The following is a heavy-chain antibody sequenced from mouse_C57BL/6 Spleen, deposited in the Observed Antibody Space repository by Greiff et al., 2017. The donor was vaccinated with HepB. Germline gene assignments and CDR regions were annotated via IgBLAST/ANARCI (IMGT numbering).Heavy chain of an antibody. J-gene: IGHJ4*01. CDR3: ARQMITTVYYYAMDY. V-gene: IGHV5-2*01. Sequence: EVMLVESGGGLVQPGESLKLSCESNEYEFPSHDMSWVRKTPEKRLELVAAINSDGGSTYYPDTMERRFIISRDNTKKTLYLQMSSLRSEDTALYYCARQMITTVYYYAMDYWGQGTSVTVSS. CDR2: INSDGGST. CDR1: EYEFPSHD. D-gene: IGHD2-4*01.